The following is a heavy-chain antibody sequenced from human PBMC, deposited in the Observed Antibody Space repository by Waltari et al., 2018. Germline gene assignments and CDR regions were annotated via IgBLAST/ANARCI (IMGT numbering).Heavy chain of an antibody. D-gene: IGHD1-26*01. CDR3: ARGGGSRDYDY. CDR2: ISSSSSYI. J-gene: IGHJ4*02. V-gene: IGHV3-21*01. Sequence: EVQLVESGGGLVKPGGSLRLSCAASGFTFSSYSMNWVRQAPGKGLEWVLSISSSSSYIYYADSVKGRFTISRDNAKNSLYLQMNSLRAEDTAVYYCARGGGSRDYDYWGQGTLVTVSS. CDR1: GFTFSSYS.